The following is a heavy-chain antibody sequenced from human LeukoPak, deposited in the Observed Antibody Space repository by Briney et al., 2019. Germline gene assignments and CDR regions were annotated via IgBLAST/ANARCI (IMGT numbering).Heavy chain of an antibody. V-gene: IGHV3-66*01. D-gene: IGHD3-10*01. J-gene: IGHJ4*02. CDR1: GFTLSSNY. Sequence: GGSLRLSCAASGFTLSSNYMSRVRQAPGKGLEWVSVIYSGGSTYYADSVKGRFTISRDNSKNTLYLQVNSLRAEDTAVYYCARGDGSGNTYFDYWGQGTLVTVSS. CDR2: IYSGGST. CDR3: ARGDGSGNTYFDY.